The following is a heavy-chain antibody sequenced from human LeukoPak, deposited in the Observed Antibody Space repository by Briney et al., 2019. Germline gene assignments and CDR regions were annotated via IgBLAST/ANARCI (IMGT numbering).Heavy chain of an antibody. V-gene: IGHV1-46*01. J-gene: IGHJ4*02. CDR2: INPSGGST. Sequence: GASVKVSCKASGYTFTSYYMHWVRQAPGQGLEWMGMINPSGGSTSYAQRFQGRVTMTRDTSTSTVYMELSSLRSEDTAVYYCARVGQLTGHYDYWGQGTLVTVSS. D-gene: IGHD3-9*01. CDR1: GYTFTSYY. CDR3: ARVGQLTGHYDY.